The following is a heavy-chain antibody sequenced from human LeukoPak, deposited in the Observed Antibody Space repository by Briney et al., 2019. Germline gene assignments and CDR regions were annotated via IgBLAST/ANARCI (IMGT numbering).Heavy chain of an antibody. CDR1: GFTFSSYW. V-gene: IGHV3-7*01. D-gene: IGHD3-9*01. CDR2: IKQDGSEK. J-gene: IGHJ4*02. Sequence: GGSLRLSCAASGFTFSSYWMSWVRQAPGRGLEWVDNIKQDGSEKYYVDSVKGRFTISRDNAKNSLYLQMNSLRAEDTAVYYCARTDNYDTAFGYWGQGTLVTVSS. CDR3: ARTDNYDTAFGY.